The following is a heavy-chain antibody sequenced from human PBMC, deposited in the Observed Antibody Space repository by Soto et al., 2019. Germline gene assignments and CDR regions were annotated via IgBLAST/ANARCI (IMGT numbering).Heavy chain of an antibody. V-gene: IGHV3-30*18. CDR3: AKEGESEGFSFDY. Sequence: GGSLRLSCAASGFTFSSYGMHWVRQAPGKGLEWVAVISYDGSNKYYADSVKGRFTISRDNSKNTLYLQMNSLGAEDTAVYYCAKEGESEGFSFDYWGQGTLVTVSS. CDR2: ISYDGSNK. D-gene: IGHD1-26*01. CDR1: GFTFSSYG. J-gene: IGHJ4*02.